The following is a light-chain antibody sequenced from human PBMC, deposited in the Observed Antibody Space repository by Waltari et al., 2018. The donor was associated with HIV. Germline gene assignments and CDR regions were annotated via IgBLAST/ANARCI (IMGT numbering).Light chain of an antibody. V-gene: IGKV4-1*01. J-gene: IGKJ1*01. CDR3: QQYYSAPPT. CDR1: PSVLYSSNHKKY. Sequence: DIVMTPSPDSLAVSLGERATINCKSSPSVLYSSNHKKYLAWYQQEPGQRVELLIYWASTRGAGVADRFSGSGSGTDFTLTISSLQAEDVAVYYCQQYYSAPPTFGQGPKVEIK. CDR2: WAS.